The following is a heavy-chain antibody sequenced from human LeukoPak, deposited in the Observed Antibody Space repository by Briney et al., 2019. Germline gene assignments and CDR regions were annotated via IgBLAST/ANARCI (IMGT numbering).Heavy chain of an antibody. D-gene: IGHD3-3*01. CDR2: IYTSGST. Sequence: SETLSLTCTVSGGSISSYYWSWIRQPAGKGLEWIGRIYTSGSTNYNPSLKSRVTMSVDTSKNQFSLKLSSVTAAHTAVYYCARSIFGVVKGDNWFDPWGQGTLVTVSS. J-gene: IGHJ5*02. V-gene: IGHV4-4*07. CDR1: GGSISSYY. CDR3: ARSIFGVVKGDNWFDP.